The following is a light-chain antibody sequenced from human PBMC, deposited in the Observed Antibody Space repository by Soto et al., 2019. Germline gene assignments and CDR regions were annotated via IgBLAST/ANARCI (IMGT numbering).Light chain of an antibody. Sequence: DIQMTQSPSSLSASVGDRVTITGRASQSISGYLNWYQQNPGKAHKLLIYAASSLQSGVPSRFSGSGSGTDFTLTISSLQPEDFATYYCQQSYSTPRTVGQGTKVDIK. CDR1: QSISGY. CDR3: QQSYSTPRT. CDR2: AAS. J-gene: IGKJ1*01. V-gene: IGKV1-39*01.